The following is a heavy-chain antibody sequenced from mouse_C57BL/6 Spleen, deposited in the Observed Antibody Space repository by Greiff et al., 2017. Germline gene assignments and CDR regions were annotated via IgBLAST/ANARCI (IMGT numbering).Heavy chain of an antibody. J-gene: IGHJ2*01. Sequence: QVQLQQPGAELVRPGSSVKLSCKASGYTFTSYWMHWVKQRPIQGLEWIGNIDPSDSETHYNQKFKDKATLTVDKSSSTAYMQLSSLTSEDSAVYYCARGEGPYYFGDWGQGTTLTVSS. CDR2: IDPSDSET. CDR3: ARGEGPYYFGD. CDR1: GYTFTSYW. V-gene: IGHV1-52*01.